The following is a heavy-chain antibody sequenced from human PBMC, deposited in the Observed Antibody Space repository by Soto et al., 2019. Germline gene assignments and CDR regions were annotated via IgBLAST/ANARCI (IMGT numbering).Heavy chain of an antibody. V-gene: IGHV1-8*01. CDR1: GYTFTSYD. Sequence: ASVQVSLKASGYTFTSYDINWVRQATGQGLEWMGWMNPNSGNTGYAQKFQSRVTMTRNTSISTAYMELSSLRSEDTAVYYCARGQGYYYGSGSYYNGGWFDPWGQGTLVTVSS. CDR2: MNPNSGNT. J-gene: IGHJ5*02. D-gene: IGHD3-10*01. CDR3: ARGQGYYYGSGSYYNGGWFDP.